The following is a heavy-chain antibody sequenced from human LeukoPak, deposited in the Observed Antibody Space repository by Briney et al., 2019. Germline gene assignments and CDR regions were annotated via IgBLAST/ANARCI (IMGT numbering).Heavy chain of an antibody. CDR3: AKGGSSSSWPY. V-gene: IGHV3-23*01. CDR2: ISGSGVST. J-gene: IGHJ4*02. D-gene: IGHD6-13*01. CDR1: GFTSSSYA. Sequence: GGSLRLSCAASGFTSSSYAMNWVRQAPGKGLEWVSAISGSGVSTYYADSVKGRFTISRDNSKNTLYLQMNSLRAEDTAVYYCAKGGSSSSWPYWGQGTLVTVSS.